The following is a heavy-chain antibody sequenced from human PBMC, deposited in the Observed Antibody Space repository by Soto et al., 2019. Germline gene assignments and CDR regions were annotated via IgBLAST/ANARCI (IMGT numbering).Heavy chain of an antibody. CDR2: IKQDGSGK. J-gene: IGHJ4*02. CDR1: GFTFTSYW. D-gene: IGHD5-12*01. V-gene: IGHV3-7*05. Sequence: EVQLVESGGGLVQPGGSLRLSCAASGFTFTSYWMSWVRQAPGKGLEWVANIKQDGSGKYYVNSVKGRFTISRDNAKNSLYLQMSSGRAEDTAVYYCGGDGYGTLGYWGQGTLVTVSS. CDR3: GGDGYGTLGY.